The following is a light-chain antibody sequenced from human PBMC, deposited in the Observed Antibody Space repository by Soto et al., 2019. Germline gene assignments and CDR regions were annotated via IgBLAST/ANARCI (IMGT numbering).Light chain of an antibody. Sequence: DIQMTQSPSTLSGSVGDRVTITCRASQTISSWLAWYQQKPGKAPKLLIYKASTLKSGVPSSFSGSGSGTEFTLTISSLQPDDVATYYCQHYNSYSEAFGQGTKVDLK. CDR1: QTISSW. CDR3: QHYNSYSEA. V-gene: IGKV1-5*03. J-gene: IGKJ1*01. CDR2: KAS.